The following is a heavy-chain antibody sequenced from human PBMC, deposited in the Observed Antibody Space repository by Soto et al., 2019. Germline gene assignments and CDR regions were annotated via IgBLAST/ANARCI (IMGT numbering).Heavy chain of an antibody. D-gene: IGHD5-18*01. J-gene: IGHJ4*02. CDR1: GGSISSGGYY. CDR2: IYYSGST. V-gene: IGHV4-31*03. CDR3: ARTFGYSESYYFDY. Sequence: PSETLSLTCTVSGGSISSGGYYWSWIRQHPGKGLEWIGYIYYSGSTYYNPSLKSRVTISVNTSKNQFSLKLSSVTAADTAVYYCARTFGYSESYYFDYWGQGTLVTVSS.